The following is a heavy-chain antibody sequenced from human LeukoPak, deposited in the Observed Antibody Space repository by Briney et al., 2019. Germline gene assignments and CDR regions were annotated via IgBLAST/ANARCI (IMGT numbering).Heavy chain of an antibody. CDR2: IYYSGST. Sequence: SETLSLTCTVSGGSISSSSYYWGWIRQPPGKGLEWIGSIYYSGSTYYNPSLKSRVTISVDTSKNQFSLKLSSVTAADTAVYYCASPLYGDYSEYYFDYWGQGTLVTVSS. CDR3: ASPLYGDYSEYYFDY. D-gene: IGHD4-17*01. CDR1: GGSISSSSYY. V-gene: IGHV4-39*01. J-gene: IGHJ4*02.